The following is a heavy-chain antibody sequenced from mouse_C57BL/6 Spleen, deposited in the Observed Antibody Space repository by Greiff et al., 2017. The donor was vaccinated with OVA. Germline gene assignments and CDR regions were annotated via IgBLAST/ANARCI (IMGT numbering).Heavy chain of an antibody. CDR1: GYTFTSYD. J-gene: IGHJ2*01. V-gene: IGHV1-85*01. Sequence: VQLQQSGPELVKPGASVKLSCKASGYTFTSYDINWVKQRPGQGLEWIGWIYPGDGGTKYKEKFKGKATLTVDTSSSTAYMELHSLTSEDSAVYFCARRDSYFDYWGQGTTLTVSS. CDR3: ARRDSYFDY. CDR2: IYPGDGGT.